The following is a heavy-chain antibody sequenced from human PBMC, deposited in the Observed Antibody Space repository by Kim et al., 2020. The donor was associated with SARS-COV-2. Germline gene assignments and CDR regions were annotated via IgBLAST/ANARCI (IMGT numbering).Heavy chain of an antibody. CDR3: ARFLQSVGSAAMYFDY. J-gene: IGHJ4*02. D-gene: IGHD2-2*01. CDR2: IFYTGST. CDR1: GGSITSGNYY. V-gene: IGHV4-30-4*01. Sequence: SETLSLTCTVSGGSITSGNYYWSWIRQPPGKGLEWIGYIFYTGSTYYHPSLKSRVTISVDTSKNQFSLTLSSVTAADTAVYYCARFLQSVGSAAMYFDYWGQGALVTVPS.